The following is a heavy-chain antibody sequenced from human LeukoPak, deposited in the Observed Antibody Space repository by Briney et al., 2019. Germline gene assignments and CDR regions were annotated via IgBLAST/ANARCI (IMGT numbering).Heavy chain of an antibody. CDR2: IYYSGST. CDR3: ARLCGSSSCYYYYGMDV. Sequence: SETLSLTCTVSGGSISSYYWSWIRQPPGKGLEWIGYIYYSGSTNYNPSLKSRVTISVDTSKNLFSLKLSSVTAADTAVYYCARLCGSSSCYYYYGMDVWGQGTTVTVSS. V-gene: IGHV4-59*08. J-gene: IGHJ6*02. D-gene: IGHD6-6*01. CDR1: GGSISSYY.